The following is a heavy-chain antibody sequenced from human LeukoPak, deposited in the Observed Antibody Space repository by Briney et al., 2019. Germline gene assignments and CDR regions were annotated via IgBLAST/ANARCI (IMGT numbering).Heavy chain of an antibody. V-gene: IGHV5-51*01. CDR2: IYPADPDT. D-gene: IGHD5-24*01. Sequence: SGESLKISCKGSGYSFTNYWITWVRQMPGKGLEWMGIIYPADPDTKYSPSFQGQVTISADKSITTAYLQWSSLKASDTAMYYCARSPRDGYHDAFDIWGQGTMVTVSS. J-gene: IGHJ3*02. CDR1: GYSFTNYW. CDR3: ARSPRDGYHDAFDI.